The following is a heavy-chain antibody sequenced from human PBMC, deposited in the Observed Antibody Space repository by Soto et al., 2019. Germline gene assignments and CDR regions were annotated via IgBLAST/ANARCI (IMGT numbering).Heavy chain of an antibody. CDR2: ISAYNGNT. D-gene: IGHD3-16*01. CDR3: ARDPERGFLWELYYFDY. CDR1: GYTFTSYG. Sequence: QVPLVQSGAEVKKPGASVKVSCKASGYTFTSYGISWVRQAPGQGLEWMGWISAYNGNTNYAQKLQGRVTMTTDTSTSTAYMELRSLRSDDTAVYYCARDPERGFLWELYYFDYWGQGTLVTVSS. V-gene: IGHV1-18*01. J-gene: IGHJ4*01.